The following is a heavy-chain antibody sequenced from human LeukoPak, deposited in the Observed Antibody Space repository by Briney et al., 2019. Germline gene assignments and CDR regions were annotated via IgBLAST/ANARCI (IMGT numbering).Heavy chain of an antibody. CDR3: ARVEYSSSCDY. Sequence: SETLSLTCAVSGGSISSGGYSWSWIRQPPGKGLEWIGYIYYSGRTYYSSSLKSRVTISVDTSKNQFSLKLRSVTAADTAVYYCARVEYSSSCDYWGQGILVTVSS. CDR1: GGSISSGGYS. V-gene: IGHV4-30-4*07. D-gene: IGHD6-6*01. CDR2: IYYSGRT. J-gene: IGHJ4*02.